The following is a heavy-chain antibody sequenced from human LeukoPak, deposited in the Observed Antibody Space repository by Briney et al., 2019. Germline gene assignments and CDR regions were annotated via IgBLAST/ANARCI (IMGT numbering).Heavy chain of an antibody. V-gene: IGHV4-4*02. J-gene: IGHJ4*02. CDR1: GGSISSSNW. D-gene: IGHD2-2*01. Sequence: SGTLSLTCAVSGGSISSSNWWSWVRQPPGKGLEWIGEIYHSGSTNYNPSLKSRVTISVDTSKNQFSLKLSSVTAADTAVYYCATWEYQLLLGFDYWGQGTLVTVSS. CDR2: IYHSGST. CDR3: ATWEYQLLLGFDY.